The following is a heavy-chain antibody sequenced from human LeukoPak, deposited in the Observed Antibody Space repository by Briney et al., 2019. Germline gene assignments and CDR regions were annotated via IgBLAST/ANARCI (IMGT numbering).Heavy chain of an antibody. CDR2: INHSGST. CDR1: GGSFSGYY. CDR3: ARDSSADAFDI. V-gene: IGHV4-34*01. Sequence: SETLSLTCAVYGGSFSGYYWSWIRQPPGKGLEWIGEINHSGSTNYNPSLKSRVTISVDTSKNQFSLRPSSVTAADTAVYYCARDSSADAFDIWGQGTTVTVSS. J-gene: IGHJ3*02. D-gene: IGHD2-15*01.